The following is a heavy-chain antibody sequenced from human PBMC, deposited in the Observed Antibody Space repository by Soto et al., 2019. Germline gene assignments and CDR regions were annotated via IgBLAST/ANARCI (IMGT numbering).Heavy chain of an antibody. CDR1: GYTFTSYG. CDR2: ISAYNGNT. D-gene: IGHD3-22*01. CDR3: ARMWYYDSRGYRYFDY. V-gene: IGHV1-18*04. Sequence: GASVKVSCKASGYTFTSYGISWVRQAPGQGLEWMGWISAYNGNTNYAQKLQGRVTMTTDTSTSTAYMELRSLRSDDTAVYYCARMWYYDSRGYRYFDYWGQGTLVTVSS. J-gene: IGHJ4*02.